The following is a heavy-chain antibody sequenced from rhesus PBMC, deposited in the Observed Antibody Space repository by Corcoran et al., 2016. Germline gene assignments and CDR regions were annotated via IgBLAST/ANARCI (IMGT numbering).Heavy chain of an antibody. Sequence: QVQLQESGPGLVKPSETLSLTCTVSGASISSNWWSWIRQPPGKGLELIGEINGNRGSTNYNPTLKSRVTISKDASKNQFSLKLSSVTAADTAVYYCARRGGDYYYGLDSWGQGVVVTVSS. D-gene: IGHD3-34*01. CDR1: GASISSNW. CDR3: ARRGGDYYYGLDS. V-gene: IGHV4-80*01. J-gene: IGHJ6*01. CDR2: INGNRGST.